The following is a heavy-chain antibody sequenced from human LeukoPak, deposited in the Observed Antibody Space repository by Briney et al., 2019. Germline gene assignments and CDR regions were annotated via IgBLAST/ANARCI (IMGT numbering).Heavy chain of an antibody. D-gene: IGHD2-21*02. CDR2: IYWDDEK. Sequence: SGPTLVNPTQTLTLTCTFSGFSLSTSGVGVGWIRQPPGKALEWLALIYWDDEKRYSPSLKSRLTITKDTSKNQVVLTMTNMDPVDTATYYCAHLAYCGGDCYFPFDYWGQGTLVTVSS. CDR1: GFSLSTSGVG. CDR3: AHLAYCGGDCYFPFDY. J-gene: IGHJ4*02. V-gene: IGHV2-5*02.